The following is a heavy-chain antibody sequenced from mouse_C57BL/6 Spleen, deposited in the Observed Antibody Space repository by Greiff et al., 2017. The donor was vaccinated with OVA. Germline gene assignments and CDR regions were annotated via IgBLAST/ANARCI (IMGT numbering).Heavy chain of an antibody. CDR3: ARGRYEFAY. J-gene: IGHJ3*01. D-gene: IGHD2-3*01. Sequence: QVQLQQPGAELVKPGASVKLSCKASGYTFTSYWMQWVKQRPGQGLEWIGEIDPSDSYTNYNQKFKGKATMTVDKSSSTAYMQLSRLTSEDSAVYYCARGRYEFAYWGQGTLVTVSA. CDR2: IDPSDSYT. CDR1: GYTFTSYW. V-gene: IGHV1-50*01.